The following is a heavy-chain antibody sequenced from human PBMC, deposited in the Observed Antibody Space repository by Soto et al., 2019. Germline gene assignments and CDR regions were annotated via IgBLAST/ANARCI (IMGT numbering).Heavy chain of an antibody. J-gene: IGHJ1*01. CDR2: INAGNGNT. Sequence: ASVKVSCKASGYTFTSYAMHWVRQAPGQRLEWMGWINAGNGNTKYSQKFQGRVTITRDTSASTAYMELSSLRSEDTAVYYCARPISRIAAAGTSYFQHWGQGTLVTVSS. D-gene: IGHD6-13*01. CDR1: GYTFTSYA. CDR3: ARPISRIAAAGTSYFQH. V-gene: IGHV1-3*01.